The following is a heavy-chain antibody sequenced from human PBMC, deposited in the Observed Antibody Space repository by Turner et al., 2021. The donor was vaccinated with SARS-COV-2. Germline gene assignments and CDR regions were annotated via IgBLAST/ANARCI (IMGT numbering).Heavy chain of an antibody. CDR3: ARVRPNYYDSGGYIDY. Sequence: QVQLQESAPGLLKPSEPLSLTSTVPVAPISTYYWSWSRQPPGKGLELIAYIYYSGSTNYNPSLKSRVTISVDTSKKQFSLKRTSVTDADTAVYYCARVRPNYYDSGGYIDYWGQGTLVAVSS. D-gene: IGHD3-22*01. CDR2: IYYSGST. J-gene: IGHJ4*02. CDR1: VAPISTYY. V-gene: IGHV4-59*01.